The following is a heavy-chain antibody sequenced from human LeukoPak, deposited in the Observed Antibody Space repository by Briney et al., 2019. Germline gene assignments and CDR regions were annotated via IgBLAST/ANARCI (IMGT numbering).Heavy chain of an antibody. CDR2: ISSSSSTI. CDR3: ARDSGDGYYDSSGYGDAFDI. D-gene: IGHD3-22*01. V-gene: IGHV3-48*01. J-gene: IGHJ3*02. Sequence: GGSLRLSCAASGFTFSSYSMNWVRQAPGKGLEWVSYISSSSSTIYYADSVKGRFTIYRDNAKNSLYLQMNSLRSEDTAVYYCARDSGDGYYDSSGYGDAFDIWGQGTMVTVSS. CDR1: GFTFSSYS.